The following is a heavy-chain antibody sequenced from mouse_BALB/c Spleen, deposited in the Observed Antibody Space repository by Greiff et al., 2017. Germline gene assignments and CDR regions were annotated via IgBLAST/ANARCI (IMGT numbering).Heavy chain of an antibody. CDR1: GFTFSSYA. Sequence: EVKVVESGGGLVKPGGSLKLSCAASGFTFSSYAMSWVRQTPEKRLEWVASISSGGSTYYPDSVKGRFTISRDNARNILYLQMSSLRSEDTAMYYCARGGGPYYFDYWGQGTTLTVSS. CDR3: ARGGGPYYFDY. V-gene: IGHV5-6-5*01. J-gene: IGHJ2*01. CDR2: ISSGGST.